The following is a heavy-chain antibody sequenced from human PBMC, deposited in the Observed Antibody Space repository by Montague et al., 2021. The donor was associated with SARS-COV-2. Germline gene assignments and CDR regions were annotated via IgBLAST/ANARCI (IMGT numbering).Heavy chain of an antibody. CDR1: GGPISGSSDY. J-gene: IGHJ4*02. Sequence: SETLSLTSTVTGGPISGSSDYWGWIRESPGKGLEWIASVYYSGNTYYXPSLESRLTISVDTSKNQFSLKLNSVTAADTALYYCARREYSYGWGDWGQGTLVTVSS. V-gene: IGHV4-39*01. CDR3: ARREYSYGWGD. D-gene: IGHD5-18*01. CDR2: VYYSGNT.